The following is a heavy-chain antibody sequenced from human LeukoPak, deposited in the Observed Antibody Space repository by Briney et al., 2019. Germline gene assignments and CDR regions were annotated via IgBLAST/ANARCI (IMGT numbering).Heavy chain of an antibody. J-gene: IGHJ4*02. V-gene: IGHV3-21*01. CDR2: LSFGGPNI. CDR3: ARGRLRDARGTFDY. CDR1: GFTFSSYG. Sequence: GWSLSLSCAASGFTFSSYGMNWVRQAPGKGLEWVSSLSFGGPNIYCADSVKCRFTISRDNAKNSLYLQMNSLRAEDTALYYCARGRLRDARGTFDYWGQGTLVTVSS. D-gene: IGHD5-12*01.